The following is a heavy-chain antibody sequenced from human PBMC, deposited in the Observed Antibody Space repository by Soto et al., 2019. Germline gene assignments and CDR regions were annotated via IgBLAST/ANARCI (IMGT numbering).Heavy chain of an antibody. CDR2: IIPDSGTA. CDR3: ARDWRGVYYDASGYLDD. J-gene: IGHJ4*02. V-gene: IGHV1-69*12. D-gene: IGHD3-22*01. CDR1: GGTFSNYA. Sequence: QVQLVQSGAEVRKPGSSVKVSCKAYGGTFSNYAVSWVRQAPGQGLEWIGGIIPDSGTAHYAQKFQGRVTITADESTNTAYMELSSLRSEDTAMYYCARDWRGVYYDASGYLDDWGQRTLVNVSA.